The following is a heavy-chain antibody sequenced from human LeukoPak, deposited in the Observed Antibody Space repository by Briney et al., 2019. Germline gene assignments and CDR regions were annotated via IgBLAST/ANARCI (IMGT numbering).Heavy chain of an antibody. J-gene: IGHJ6*02. CDR3: ARVRPDYYYGVDV. CDR1: GRSMSSGDYY. V-gene: IGHV4-30-4*01. Sequence: SETLSLTCTVSGRSMSSGDYYRGWLRQPPGKGLECIGYIYDIGITYYNPSLKSRLSISLDTSKNQFSLKVTSVTAADTAVYYCARVRPDYYYGVDVWGQGTTVTVSS. CDR2: IYDIGIT.